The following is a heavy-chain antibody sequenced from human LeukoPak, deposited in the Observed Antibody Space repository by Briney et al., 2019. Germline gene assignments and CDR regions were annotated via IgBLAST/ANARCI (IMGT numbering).Heavy chain of an antibody. CDR1: GYSFTTHG. CDR3: AREEHGSGSYYSSPPDY. J-gene: IGHJ4*02. D-gene: IGHD3-10*01. CDR2: ISSYGTYT. Sequence: ASVKVSCKASGYSFTTHGISWVRQAPGQGLEWMGWISSYGTYTTYAQKFQGRVTMTTDTSTSTGYLELRSLRSDDTAVYYCAREEHGSGSYYSSPPDYWGQGTLVTVSS. V-gene: IGHV1-18*01.